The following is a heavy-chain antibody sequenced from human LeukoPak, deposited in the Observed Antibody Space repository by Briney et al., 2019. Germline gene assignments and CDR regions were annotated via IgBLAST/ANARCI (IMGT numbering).Heavy chain of an antibody. D-gene: IGHD2-2*01. Sequence: GSSVKVSCKASGGTFSRYAISWVRQAPGQGLEWVGRIIPILGIANYAQKFQGRVTITADKSTSTAYMELSSLRSEDTAVYYCARVHLGYQLPSYYYYMDVWGKGTTVTVSS. CDR2: IIPILGIA. J-gene: IGHJ6*03. V-gene: IGHV1-69*04. CDR1: GGTFSRYA. CDR3: ARVHLGYQLPSYYYYMDV.